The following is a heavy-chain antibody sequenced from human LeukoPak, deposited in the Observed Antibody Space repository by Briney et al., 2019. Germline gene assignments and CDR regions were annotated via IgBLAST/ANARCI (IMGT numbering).Heavy chain of an antibody. Sequence: TGGSLRLSCVASGFTFSNYGMHWVRQAPGKGLDWVALIWYDGSKKYHTDSVKGRFTISRDNSKNTVYLQMNSLRAEDTAVYYCARDWGGGSYLRLDNWGQGTLVTVSS. D-gene: IGHD3-10*01. V-gene: IGHV3-33*08. CDR2: IWYDGSKK. CDR3: ARDWGGGSYLRLDN. J-gene: IGHJ4*02. CDR1: GFTFSNYG.